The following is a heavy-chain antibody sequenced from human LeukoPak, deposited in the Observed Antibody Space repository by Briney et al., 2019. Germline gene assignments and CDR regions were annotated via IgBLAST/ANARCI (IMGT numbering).Heavy chain of an antibody. D-gene: IGHD3-10*01. J-gene: IGHJ5*02. V-gene: IGHV1-18*01. CDR3: ARDMYYYSRTGFDP. CDR1: GYTFNSYG. Sequence: ASVKVSCKTSGYTFNSYGISWVRQAPGQGLEWIGWISAYNGNTNCAQSLQGRVTMTTDTSTSTAYMELRSLRSDDTAVYYCARDMYYYSRTGFDPWGQGTLVTVSS. CDR2: ISAYNGNT.